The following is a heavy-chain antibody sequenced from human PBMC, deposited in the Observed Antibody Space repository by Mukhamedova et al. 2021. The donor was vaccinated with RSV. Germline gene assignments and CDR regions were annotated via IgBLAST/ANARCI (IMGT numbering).Heavy chain of an antibody. CDR2: ISYDGSNN. Sequence: GKGLEWVAVISYDGSNNYYADSVKGRFTISRDNSKNTLYLQMNSLRPEDTAVYYCAKDRAYSNRHYWYFDLWGRGTLVTVSS. V-gene: IGHV3-30*18. J-gene: IGHJ2*01. CDR3: AKDRAYSNRHYWYFDL. D-gene: IGHD6-13*01.